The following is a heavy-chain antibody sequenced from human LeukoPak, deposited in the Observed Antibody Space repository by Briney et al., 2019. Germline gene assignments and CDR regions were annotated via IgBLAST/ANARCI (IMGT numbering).Heavy chain of an antibody. CDR3: ARGPLLLWFGAPGGWFDP. J-gene: IGHJ5*02. D-gene: IGHD3-10*01. CDR1: GGSFSGYY. Sequence: PSETLSLTCAVYGGSFSGYYWSWIRQPPGKGLEWIGEINHSGSTNYNSSLKSRVTISVDTSKNQFSLKLSSVTATDTAVYYCARGPLLLWFGAPGGWFDPWGQGTLVTVSS. V-gene: IGHV4-34*01. CDR2: INHSGST.